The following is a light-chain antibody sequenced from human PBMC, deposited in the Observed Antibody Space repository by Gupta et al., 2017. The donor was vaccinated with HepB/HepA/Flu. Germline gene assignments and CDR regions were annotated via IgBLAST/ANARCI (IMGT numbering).Light chain of an antibody. CDR3: QQYCRRPWT. CDR1: QSILSSTNKNNY. Sequence: ENVMTPSSDSLTVSLGARATINCKSRQSILSSTNKNNYLAWYQQKPGQAPRLLMYCASIRDTGVPDRFSGSGSGTDFTRTISRLEAEDFAVYYCQQYCRRPWTFGEGTKVEIK. CDR2: CAS. J-gene: IGKJ1*01. V-gene: IGKV4-1*01.